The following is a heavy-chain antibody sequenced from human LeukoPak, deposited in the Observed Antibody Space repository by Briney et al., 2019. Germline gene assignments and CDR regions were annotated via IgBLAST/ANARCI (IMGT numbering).Heavy chain of an antibody. J-gene: IGHJ5*02. Sequence: GGFLRLSCAASGFTFSSYAMSWVRQAPGKGLEWVSAISGSGGSTYYADSVKGRFTISRDNSKNTLYLQMNSLRAEDTAVYYCAKDLAEMGNMAGAGTGWFDPWGQGTLVTVSS. CDR1: GFTFSSYA. V-gene: IGHV3-23*01. CDR3: AKDLAEMGNMAGAGTGWFDP. D-gene: IGHD6-19*01. CDR2: ISGSGGST.